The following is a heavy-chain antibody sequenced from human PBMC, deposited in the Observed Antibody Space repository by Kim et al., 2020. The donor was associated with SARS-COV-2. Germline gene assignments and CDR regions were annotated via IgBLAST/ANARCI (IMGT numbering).Heavy chain of an antibody. V-gene: IGHV3-23*01. CDR1: GFIFRTTP. Sequence: GGSLRLSCTGSGFIFRTTPMTWVRQAPGKGLEWVSTISVRGDYTYYADSVRGRFIISRDNSKSTLYLQVNRLRAEDTALYFCGIEDYGSGKDIWFQNWGRGTLVTVSS. D-gene: IGHD3-10*01. J-gene: IGHJ1*01. CDR3: GIEDYGSGKDIWFQN. CDR2: ISVRGDYT.